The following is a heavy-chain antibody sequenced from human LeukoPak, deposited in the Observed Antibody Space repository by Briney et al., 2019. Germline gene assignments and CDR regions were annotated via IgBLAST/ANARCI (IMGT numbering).Heavy chain of an antibody. CDR1: GFTFSNAW. J-gene: IGHJ4*02. V-gene: IGHV3-15*01. D-gene: IGHD2-15*01. CDR2: IKSKTDGGTT. CDR3: LGYCSGGSCSNFDY. Sequence: PGGSLRLSCAASGFTFSNAWMSWVRQAPGKGLEWVGRIKSKTDGGTTDYAAPVKGSFTISRDDSKNTLYLQMNSLKTEDTAVYYCLGYCSGGSCSNFDYWGQGTLVTVSS.